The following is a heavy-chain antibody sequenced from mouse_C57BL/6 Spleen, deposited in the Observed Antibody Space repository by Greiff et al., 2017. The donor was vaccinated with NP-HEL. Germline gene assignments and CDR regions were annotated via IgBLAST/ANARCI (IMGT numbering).Heavy chain of an antibody. CDR3: TPYGNYGFAY. CDR1: GFNIKDDY. V-gene: IGHV14-4*01. Sequence: EVQLQQSGAELVRPGASVKLSCTASGFNIKDDYMHWVKQRPEQGLEWIGWIDPENGDTEYASKFQGKATITADTSSNTAYLQLSSLTSEDTAVYDCTPYGNYGFAYWGQGTLVTVSA. D-gene: IGHD2-1*01. CDR2: IDPENGDT. J-gene: IGHJ3*01.